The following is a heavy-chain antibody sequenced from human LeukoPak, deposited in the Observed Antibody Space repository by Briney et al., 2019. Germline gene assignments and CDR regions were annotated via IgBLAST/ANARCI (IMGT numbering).Heavy chain of an antibody. CDR3: ARFYYGGNSYFDY. J-gene: IGHJ4*02. Sequence: SVKVSCKASGGTFSSYAISWVRQAPGQGLEWMGRIIPILGIANYAQKFQGRVTITADKSTSTAYMELSSLRSEDTAVYYCARFYYGGNSYFDYWGQGTLATVSS. V-gene: IGHV1-69*04. D-gene: IGHD4-23*01. CDR2: IIPILGIA. CDR1: GGTFSSYA.